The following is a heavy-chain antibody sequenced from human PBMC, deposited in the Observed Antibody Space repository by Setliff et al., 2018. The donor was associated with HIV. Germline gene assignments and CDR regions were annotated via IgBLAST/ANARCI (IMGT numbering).Heavy chain of an antibody. CDR2: VFPDDSDT. CDR3: ARSMGFKATTRLDF. J-gene: IGHJ4*02. V-gene: IGHV5-51*01. CDR1: GYSFTTLW. Sequence: PGESLKISCQASGYSFTTLWIAWVRQMPGKGLEWMGMVFPDDSDTRYSPSFQGQVSMSADKSINTAYLQWSSLKASDTAVYYFARSMGFKATTRLDFWGPGTLVTVSS. D-gene: IGHD3-10*01.